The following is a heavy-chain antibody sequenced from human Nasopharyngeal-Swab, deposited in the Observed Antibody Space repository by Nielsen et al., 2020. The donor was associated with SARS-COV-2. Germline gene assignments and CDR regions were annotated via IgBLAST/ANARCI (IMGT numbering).Heavy chain of an antibody. CDR2: IRQDGGEI. V-gene: IGHV3-7*04. D-gene: IGHD2-15*01. CDR3: ARAIGALAAY. J-gene: IGHJ4*02. Sequence: WIRQPPGKGLEWVANIRQDGGEIYYVDSVKGRFTISRDNAKNSLYLQMNSLRAEDTAVYYCARAIGALAAYWGQGTLVIVSS.